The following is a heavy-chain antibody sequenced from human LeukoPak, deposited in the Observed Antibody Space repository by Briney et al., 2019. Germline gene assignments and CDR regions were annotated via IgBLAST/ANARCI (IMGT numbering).Heavy chain of an antibody. V-gene: IGHV1-46*01. CDR2: INPSGGST. Sequence: ASVKVSCKASGYTFTSYGTSWVRQAPGQGLEWMGIINPSGGSTSYAQEFQGRVTMTRDTSTSTVYMELSSLRSEDTAVYYCARSQLSGWYPLCDYWGQGTLVTVSS. CDR3: ARSQLSGWYPLCDY. CDR1: GYTFTSYG. J-gene: IGHJ4*02. D-gene: IGHD6-19*01.